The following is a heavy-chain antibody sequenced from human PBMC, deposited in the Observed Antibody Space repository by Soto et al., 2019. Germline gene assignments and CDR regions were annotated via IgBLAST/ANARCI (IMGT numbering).Heavy chain of an antibody. Sequence: PGGSLRLSCAASGFTFSSYAMHWVRQAPGKGLEYVSAISSNGGSTYYANSVKGRFTISRDNSKNTLYLQMGSLRAEDMAVYYCARDSLTAMVFSAFDIWGQGTMVTVSS. V-gene: IGHV3-64*01. D-gene: IGHD5-18*01. J-gene: IGHJ3*02. CDR1: GFTFSSYA. CDR3: ARDSLTAMVFSAFDI. CDR2: ISSNGGST.